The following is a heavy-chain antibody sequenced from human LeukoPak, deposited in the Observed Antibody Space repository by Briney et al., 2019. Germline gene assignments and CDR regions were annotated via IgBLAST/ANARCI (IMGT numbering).Heavy chain of an antibody. CDR1: GFTFSSYG. Sequence: GGSLRLSCAASGFTFSSYGIHWVRQAPGKGLEWVAVISYDGSNQYYADSVKGRFTVSRDNSKNTLFLQMNSLRAEDTAVYYCAKDINYCTTTSCPPNYYYYFGMDVWGQRTTVTVSS. V-gene: IGHV3-30*18. CDR2: ISYDGSNQ. CDR3: AKDINYCTTTSCPPNYYYYFGMDV. D-gene: IGHD2/OR15-2a*01. J-gene: IGHJ6*02.